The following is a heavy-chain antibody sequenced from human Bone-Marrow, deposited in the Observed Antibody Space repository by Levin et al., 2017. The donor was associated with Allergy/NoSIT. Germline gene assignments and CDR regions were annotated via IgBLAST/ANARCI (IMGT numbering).Heavy chain of an antibody. V-gene: IGHV4-61*01. J-gene: IGHJ4*02. D-gene: IGHD2-15*01. CDR2: VNYNGGR. Sequence: SETLSLTCSVFGESVRKQYTYWTWIRQPPGKGLEWIGYVNYNGGRRYKPSLMSRVTISVDASKNQFSLKLNSVIAADTAMYDCASRLTDTDIWWFFDYWGQGALVTVSS. CDR3: ASRLTDTDIWWFFDY. CDR1: GESVRKQYTY.